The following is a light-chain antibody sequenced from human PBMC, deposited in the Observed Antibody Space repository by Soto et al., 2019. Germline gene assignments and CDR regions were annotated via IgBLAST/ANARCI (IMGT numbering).Light chain of an antibody. CDR2: DVS. CDR1: SSDAGGYNY. V-gene: IGLV2-14*01. J-gene: IGLJ1*01. CDR3: TSYTTSSTFV. Sequence: QSVLTQPASVSGSPGQSITISCTGTSSDAGGYNYVSWYQQYPGKAPKLMIYDVSNRPSGVSNRFSGSKSGNTASLTISGLQAEDEADYYCTSYTTSSTFVFGTGSKLTVL.